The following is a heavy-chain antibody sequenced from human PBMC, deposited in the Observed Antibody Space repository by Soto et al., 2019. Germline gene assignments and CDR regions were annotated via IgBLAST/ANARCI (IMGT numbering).Heavy chain of an antibody. V-gene: IGHV4-39*01. CDR3: ARQGMTVKGGGRFDP. J-gene: IGHJ5*02. CDR2: TVYSEST. D-gene: IGHD2-21*02. Sequence: QLQLQESGPGLVKPSETLSLTCTVTGGSTTSSSHYRAWIRQPPGKGLGGIGTTVYSESTFYNVSLVSRVTISLDTSKNQFCLQLSSVTAADTAVYYCARQGMTVKGGGRFDPWGQGILVTVSS. CDR1: GGSTTSSSHY.